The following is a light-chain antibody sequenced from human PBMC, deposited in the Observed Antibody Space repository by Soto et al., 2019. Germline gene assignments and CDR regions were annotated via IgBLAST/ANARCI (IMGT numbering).Light chain of an antibody. CDR2: DAS. CDR3: EQRGNWPPIA. V-gene: IGKV3-11*01. J-gene: IGKJ5*01. Sequence: EIVLTQSPATLSLSPGERATLSCRASQSVSTFLAWFQQKPGQTPRLLTYDASNRAAGIPATFSGSGSGTGFTLTISRLEPEDFAVYYGEQRGNWPPIAFGQGTRLVIK. CDR1: QSVSTF.